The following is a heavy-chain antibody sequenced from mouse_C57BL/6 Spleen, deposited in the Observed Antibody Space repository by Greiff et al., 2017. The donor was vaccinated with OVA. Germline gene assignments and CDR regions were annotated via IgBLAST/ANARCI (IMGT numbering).Heavy chain of an antibody. J-gene: IGHJ2*01. CDR1: GYTFTSYW. Sequence: KQSCKASGYTFTSYWMHWVKQRPGRGLEWIGRIDPNSGGTKYNEKFKSKATLTVDKPSSTAYMQLSSLTSEDSAVYYCAEGGQDGYYFDYWGQGTTLTVSS. V-gene: IGHV1-72*01. CDR2: IDPNSGGT. CDR3: AEGGQDGYYFDY. D-gene: IGHD2-3*01.